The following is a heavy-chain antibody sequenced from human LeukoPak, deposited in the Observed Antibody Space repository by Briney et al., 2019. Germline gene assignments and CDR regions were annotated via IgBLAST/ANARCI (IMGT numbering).Heavy chain of an antibody. CDR3: ARDPVGATHY. J-gene: IGHJ4*02. V-gene: IGHV3-21*01. D-gene: IGHD1-26*01. Sequence: GGSLRLSCAASGSTFSSYSMNWVRQAPGKGLEWVSSISSSSSYIYYADSVKGRFTISRDNAKNSLYLQMNSLRAEDTAVYYCARDPVGATHYWGQGTLVTVSS. CDR1: GSTFSSYS. CDR2: ISSSSSYI.